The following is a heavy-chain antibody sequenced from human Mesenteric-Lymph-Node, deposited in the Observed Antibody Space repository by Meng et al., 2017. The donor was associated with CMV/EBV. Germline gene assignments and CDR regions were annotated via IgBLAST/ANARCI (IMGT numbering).Heavy chain of an antibody. D-gene: IGHD6-13*01. CDR3: ARARGSWDYYFDY. J-gene: IGHJ4*02. CDR2: IYYSGST. V-gene: IGHV4-59*01. Sequence: SETLSLTRTVSGGSISSYYWNWIRQPPGKGLEWIGYIYYSGSTNYNPSLKSRVTISLDTSKNQFSLKLSSVTAADTAVYYCARARGSWDYYFDYWGQGTLVTVSS. CDR1: GGSISSYY.